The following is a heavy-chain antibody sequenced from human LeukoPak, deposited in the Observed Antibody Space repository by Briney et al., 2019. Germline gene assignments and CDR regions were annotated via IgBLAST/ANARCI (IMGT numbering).Heavy chain of an antibody. V-gene: IGHV4-34*01. J-gene: IGHJ4*02. D-gene: IGHD6-13*01. CDR3: ARRFRSQQLWDY. CDR1: GGSFSGYY. Sequence: SETLSLTCAVYGGSFSGYYWGWIRQPPGKGLEWIGEINHSGSTNYNPSLKSRVTISVDTSKNQFSLKLSSVTAADTAVYYCARRFRSQQLWDYWGQGTLVTVSS. CDR2: INHSGST.